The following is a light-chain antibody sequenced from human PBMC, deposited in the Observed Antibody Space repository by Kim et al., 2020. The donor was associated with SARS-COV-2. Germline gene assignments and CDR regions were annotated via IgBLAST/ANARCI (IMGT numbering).Light chain of an antibody. CDR3: QQYGGSPWT. J-gene: IGKJ1*01. V-gene: IGKV3-20*01. Sequence: SPGERATLSCTASQTSSGNYLAWYQQTPGQAPRVLIHGASSRATGIPDRFSGSGSGTDFTLTISRLEPEDFAVYYCQQYGGSPWTFGHGTKVDIK. CDR1: QTSSGNY. CDR2: GAS.